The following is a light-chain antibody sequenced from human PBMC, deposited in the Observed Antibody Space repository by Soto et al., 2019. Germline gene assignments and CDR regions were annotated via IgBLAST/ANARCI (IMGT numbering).Light chain of an antibody. J-gene: IGKJ4*01. V-gene: IGKV4-1*01. CDR3: QQYYITPLT. CDR1: QSVLFSSNNKNY. CDR2: WAS. Sequence: DIVMTQSPDSLAVSLGERATINCKSSQSVLFSSNNKNYLAWYQQKPGQPPKLLIYWASTRESGVPDRFSGSGSGTEFTLTISSLQAGDAAVYFCQQYYITPLTFGGGTGLEI.